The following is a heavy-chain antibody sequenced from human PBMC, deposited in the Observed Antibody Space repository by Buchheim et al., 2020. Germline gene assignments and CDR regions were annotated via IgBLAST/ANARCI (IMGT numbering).Heavy chain of an antibody. CDR2: VSDEGSDQ. D-gene: IGHD6-25*01. V-gene: IGHV3-30*18. J-gene: IGHJ2*01. CDR3: AKEYSSGDWYFDL. CDR1: GFTVRSYG. Sequence: QVQLVESGGGVVQPGRSLSLSCAASGFTVRSYGIHWVRQAPGEGLDWVAVVSDEGSDQYYEAHVKGRFTISRDGSKNTLYLQMNSLRPEDTAVYYCAKEYSSGDWYFDLWGRGTL.